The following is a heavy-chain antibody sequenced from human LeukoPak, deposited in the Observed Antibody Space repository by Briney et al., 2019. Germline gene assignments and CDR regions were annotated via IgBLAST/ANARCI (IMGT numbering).Heavy chain of an antibody. CDR3: ARAYSGYAPNDY. D-gene: IGHD5-12*01. CDR2: ISAYNGNT. J-gene: IGHJ4*02. Sequence: ASVKVSCKASGYTFTSYGISWVRQAPGQGLEWMGWISAYNGNTNYAQKLQGRVTMTTDTSTSTVSMELSSLRSEDTAVYYCARAYSGYAPNDYWGQGTLVTVSS. CDR1: GYTFTSYG. V-gene: IGHV1-18*01.